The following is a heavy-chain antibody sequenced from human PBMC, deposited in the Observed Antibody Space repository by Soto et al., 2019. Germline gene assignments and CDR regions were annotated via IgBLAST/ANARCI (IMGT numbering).Heavy chain of an antibody. Sequence: ASVKVSCKASGYTFTSYAMHWVRQAPGQRLEWMGWINAGNGNTKYSQKFQGRVTITRDTSASTAYMELSSLRSEDTAVYYCARPYYYDSSGYYGSFDYWGQGTLVTVSS. CDR2: INAGNGNT. J-gene: IGHJ4*02. D-gene: IGHD3-22*01. V-gene: IGHV1-3*01. CDR3: ARPYYYDSSGYYGSFDY. CDR1: GYTFTSYA.